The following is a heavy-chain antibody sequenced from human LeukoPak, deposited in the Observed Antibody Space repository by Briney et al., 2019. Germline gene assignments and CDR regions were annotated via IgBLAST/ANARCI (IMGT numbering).Heavy chain of an antibody. D-gene: IGHD3-16*01. J-gene: IGHJ3*02. Sequence: KPSETLSLTCTVSGGSISSYYWSWIRQPPGKGLEWIGFIYYIGSTDYDSSLKGRVTISVDTSKNQFSLKLNSVTAGDTAVYYCARHLVLSRGTGAFDIWGQGTMVTVSS. CDR1: GGSISSYY. V-gene: IGHV4-59*08. CDR3: ARHLVLSRGTGAFDI. CDR2: IYYIGST.